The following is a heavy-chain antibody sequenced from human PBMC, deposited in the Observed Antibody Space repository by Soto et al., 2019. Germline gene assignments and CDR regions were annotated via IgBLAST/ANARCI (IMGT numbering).Heavy chain of an antibody. Sequence: EVQLVESGGGLVQPGGSLRLSCAASGFTVSSNFMNWVRQAPGKGLEWVSVIYSDGSTYYADSVKGRFTISRDNSKNTLYLQMNSLRAEDTAVYYCARSSGWNRFVYWGQGTLVTVSS. V-gene: IGHV3-66*01. J-gene: IGHJ4*02. D-gene: IGHD6-19*01. CDR3: ARSSGWNRFVY. CDR1: GFTVSSNF. CDR2: IYSDGST.